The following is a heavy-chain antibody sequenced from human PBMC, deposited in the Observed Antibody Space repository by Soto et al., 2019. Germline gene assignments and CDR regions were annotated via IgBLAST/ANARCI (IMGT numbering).Heavy chain of an antibody. CDR2: IYSDGNT. D-gene: IGHD2-15*01. V-gene: IGHV3-53*01. CDR3: AGGTGAYFDY. CDR1: GFAVSSNY. Sequence: PGGSLRLSCAASGFAVSSNYMSWVRQAPGKGLEWVSVIYSDGNTYYADSVKGRFTISRDNSKNTMYLQMNSLIAEDTAVYYCAGGTGAYFDYWGQGTLVTVSS. J-gene: IGHJ4*02.